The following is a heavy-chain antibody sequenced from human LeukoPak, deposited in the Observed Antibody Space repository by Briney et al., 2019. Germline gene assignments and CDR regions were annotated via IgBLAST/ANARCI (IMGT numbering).Heavy chain of an antibody. J-gene: IGHJ6*03. Sequence: ASVKVSCKASGYTFTSYYMHWVRQAPGQGLEWMGLINPTGGSTGYAQKFQGRVTITADESTSTAYMELSSLRSEDTAVYYCARSGGSAYYYYYMDVWGKGTTVTISS. V-gene: IGHV1-46*01. CDR3: ARSGGSAYYYYYMDV. CDR2: INPTGGST. D-gene: IGHD2-15*01. CDR1: GYTFTSYY.